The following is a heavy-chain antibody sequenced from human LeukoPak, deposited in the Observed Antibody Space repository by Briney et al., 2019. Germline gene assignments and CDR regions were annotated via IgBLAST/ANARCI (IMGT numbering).Heavy chain of an antibody. V-gene: IGHV4-61*02. CDR1: GGSISSGSYY. D-gene: IGHD5-18*01. CDR3: AGMVTSPYYYMDV. Sequence: SQTLSLTCTVSGGSISSGSYYSSWIRQPAGKGLEWTGRIYTSGSTNYNPSLKSRVTISVDTSKNQFSLKLSSVTAADTAVYYCAGMVTSPYYYMDVWGKGTTVTVSS. CDR2: IYTSGST. J-gene: IGHJ6*03.